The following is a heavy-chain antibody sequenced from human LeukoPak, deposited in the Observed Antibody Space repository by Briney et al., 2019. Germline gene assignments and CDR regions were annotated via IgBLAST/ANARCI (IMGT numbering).Heavy chain of an antibody. CDR3: ARGVKPYYYYYMDV. D-gene: IGHD3-10*01. J-gene: IGHJ6*03. V-gene: IGHV4-38-2*02. Sequence: SETLSLTCTVSGYSISSGYYWGWIRQPPGKGLEWIGSIYHSGSTYYNPSLKSRVTISVDTSKNQFSLKLSSVTAADTAVYYCARGVKPYYYYYMDVWGKGTTVTVSS. CDR1: GYSISSGYY. CDR2: IYHSGST.